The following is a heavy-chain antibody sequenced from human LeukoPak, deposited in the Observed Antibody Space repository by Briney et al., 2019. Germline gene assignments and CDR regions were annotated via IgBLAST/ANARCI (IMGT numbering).Heavy chain of an antibody. CDR3: ARDLSSSAFRTPTGWFDP. V-gene: IGHV1-2*02. J-gene: IGHJ5*02. D-gene: IGHD1-1*01. Sequence: ASVNVSCKASGYTFTGYYMHWVRQAPGQGLEWMGWINPNSGGTNSTQKFQGRVTMTRDTSISTAYMELSRLRSDDTAVYYCARDLSSSAFRTPTGWFDPWGQGTLVTVSS. CDR1: GYTFTGYY. CDR2: INPNSGGT.